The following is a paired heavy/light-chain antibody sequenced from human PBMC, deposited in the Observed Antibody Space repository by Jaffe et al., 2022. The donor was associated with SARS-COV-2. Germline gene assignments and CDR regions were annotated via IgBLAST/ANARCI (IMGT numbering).Light chain of an antibody. V-gene: IGKV1-39*01. CDR1: QSISTY. J-gene: IGKJ1*01. Sequence: DIQMTQSPSSLSASVGDRVTITCRASQSISTYLNWYQQKPGKAPKLLIYAASSLHSGVATRFSGSGSGTHFTLTISTLQPEDFAAYYCQQTYTFPVAFGQGTMVE. CDR2: AAS. CDR3: QQTYTFPVA.
Heavy chain of an antibody. D-gene: IGHD3-10*01. CDR1: GFKFGDYD. CDR2: VRWSGGSL. V-gene: IGHV3-9*01. CDR3: ARDLFSGPKTNYGMDV. Sequence: EVQLVESGGGLVQPGRSLRLSCAASGFKFGDYDMHWVRQAPGKGLEWVSSVRWSGGSLGYADSVKGRFTISRDNANNSLYLQMDSLRAEDTALYFCARDLFSGPKTNYGMDVWGQGTTVTVSS. J-gene: IGHJ6*02.